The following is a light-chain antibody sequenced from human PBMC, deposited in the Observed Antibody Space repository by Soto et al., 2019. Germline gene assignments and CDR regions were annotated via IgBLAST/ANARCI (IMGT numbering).Light chain of an antibody. CDR3: QQYGSSPPIT. Sequence: VVLTQSPGILYLSPGERATLSCRASQPVGRSYLAWYQQKPGQPPRLLIFGTSTRATGIPDRFSGGGSGTDFTLTISRLEPEDFAVYYCQQYGSSPPITFGQGTRLEIK. CDR2: GTS. J-gene: IGKJ5*01. CDR1: QPVGRSY. V-gene: IGKV3-20*01.